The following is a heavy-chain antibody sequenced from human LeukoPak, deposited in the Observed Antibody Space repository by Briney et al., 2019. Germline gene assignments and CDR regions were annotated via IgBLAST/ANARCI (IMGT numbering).Heavy chain of an antibody. D-gene: IGHD4-17*01. CDR3: AKDGGLRISRVDY. CDR2: ISWNSGTI. CDR1: GFTFDDYA. J-gene: IGHJ4*02. V-gene: IGHV3-9*01. Sequence: GGSLRLSCAASGFTFDDYALHWVRQAPGKGLEWVSGISWNSGTIGYADSVKGRFTISRDNAKNSLYLQMNSLRAEDTALYYCAKDGGLRISRVDYWGQGTLVTVSS.